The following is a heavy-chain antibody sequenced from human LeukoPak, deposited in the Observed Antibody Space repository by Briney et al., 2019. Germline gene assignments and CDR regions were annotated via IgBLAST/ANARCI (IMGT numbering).Heavy chain of an antibody. Sequence: GGSLRLSCAASGFTFSSYSMNWVRQAPGKGLEWVSSISSSSSYIYYADSVKGRFTIPRDNAKNSLYLQMNSLRAEDTAVYYCAREVRRTTYYDFWSGTQTYFDYWGQGTLVTVSS. CDR2: ISSSSSYI. J-gene: IGHJ4*02. CDR3: AREVRRTTYYDFWSGTQTYFDY. V-gene: IGHV3-21*01. CDR1: GFTFSSYS. D-gene: IGHD3-3*01.